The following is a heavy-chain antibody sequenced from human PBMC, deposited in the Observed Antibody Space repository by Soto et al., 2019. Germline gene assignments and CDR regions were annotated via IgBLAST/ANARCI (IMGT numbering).Heavy chain of an antibody. CDR2: ISGSGGIT. J-gene: IGHJ4*02. V-gene: IGHV3-23*01. Sequence: GGSLRLSCAASGLTFSSADMSWVRQAPGKGLEWVSVISGSGGITYYAESVKGRFTISRDNSRNTLYLQMNSLRAGDTAIYYCAKLVSHWGQGTLVTVSS. D-gene: IGHD1-26*01. CDR1: GLTFSSAD. CDR3: AKLVSH.